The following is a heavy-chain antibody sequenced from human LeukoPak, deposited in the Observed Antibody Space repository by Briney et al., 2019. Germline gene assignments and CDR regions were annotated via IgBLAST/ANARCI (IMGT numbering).Heavy chain of an antibody. CDR2: ISSSGSTI. J-gene: IGHJ4*02. CDR1: GFTLSSYQ. Sequence: GGSLRLSCAASGFTLSSYQMNWVRQAPGKGLQWVSYISSSGSTIYYADSVKGRFTISRDNAKNSLYLQMNSLRAEDTAVYYCTRITTAMDVDYWGQGTPVTVSS. V-gene: IGHV3-48*03. CDR3: TRITTAMDVDY. D-gene: IGHD5-18*01.